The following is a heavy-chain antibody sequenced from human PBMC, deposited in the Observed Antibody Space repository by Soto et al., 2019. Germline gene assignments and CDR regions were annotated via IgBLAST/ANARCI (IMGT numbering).Heavy chain of an antibody. CDR3: ARTVGAAYYFDF. D-gene: IGHD1-26*01. CDR1: GDSMTKYY. CDR2: IYTSGST. J-gene: IGHJ4*02. V-gene: IGHV4-4*07. Sequence: SETLSLTCNVSGDSMTKYYWSWIRQPAGKGLEWIGRIYTSGSTNYNPSLKSRVTMSIDTSNNHFSLNLKSVTAADTAVYYCARTVGAAYYFDFWGQGALVTAS.